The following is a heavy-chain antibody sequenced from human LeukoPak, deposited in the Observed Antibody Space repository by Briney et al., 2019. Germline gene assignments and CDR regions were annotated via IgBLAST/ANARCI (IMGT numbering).Heavy chain of an antibody. Sequence: ASVKVSCKASGYTFTSYYMHWVRQAPGQGLEWMGIINPSGGSTSYAQKFQGRVTMTRDTSTSTVYMELSSLRSEDTGVYYCARWTTCGGDCHILDYWGQGILVTVSS. V-gene: IGHV1-46*01. CDR1: GYTFTSYY. J-gene: IGHJ4*02. D-gene: IGHD2-21*02. CDR3: ARWTTCGGDCHILDY. CDR2: INPSGGST.